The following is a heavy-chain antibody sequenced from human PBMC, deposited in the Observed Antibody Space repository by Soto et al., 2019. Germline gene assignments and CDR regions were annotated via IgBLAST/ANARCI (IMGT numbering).Heavy chain of an antibody. D-gene: IGHD6-13*01. CDR3: ARDSGAKLSSS. CDR1: GGTFSSYR. Sequence: QVQLVQSGAEVKKPGSSVKVSCKASGGTFSSYRINWVRQAPGQGLEWVGGIVPIYRTADYAQKFQGRVTIIADESARKAYMELRSRKSQDTAVYYCARDSGAKLSSSWGQGTLVTVSS. V-gene: IGHV1-69*01. J-gene: IGHJ4*02. CDR2: IVPIYRTA.